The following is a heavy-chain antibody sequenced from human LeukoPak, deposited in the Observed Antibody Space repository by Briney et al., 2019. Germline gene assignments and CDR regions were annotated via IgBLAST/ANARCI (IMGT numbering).Heavy chain of an antibody. V-gene: IGHV4-59*01. CDR3: AREGSSSWRNWFDP. Sequence: SETLSLTCTVSGGSISSYYWSWIRQPPGKGLEWIGYIYYSGSTNYNPSLKSRVTISVDTSKNQFSLKLSSVTAADTAVYYCAREGSSSWRNWFDPWGQGTLVTVSS. CDR2: IYYSGST. J-gene: IGHJ5*02. CDR1: GGSISSYY. D-gene: IGHD6-6*01.